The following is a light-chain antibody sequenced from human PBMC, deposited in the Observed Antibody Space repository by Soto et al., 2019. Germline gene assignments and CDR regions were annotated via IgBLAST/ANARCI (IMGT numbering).Light chain of an antibody. J-gene: IGKJ1*01. CDR2: GAS. CDR1: QSVDIN. Sequence: IVLTQSPATLSVSPGERVTLSCRASQSVDINLAWYQQKPGQAPRLVIYGASTGATDMPGTFSGSGSGTEFTLTISSLQSEDFGVYYCQQYNNWPRGTFGQGTKVDIK. V-gene: IGKV3-15*01. CDR3: QQYNNWPRGT.